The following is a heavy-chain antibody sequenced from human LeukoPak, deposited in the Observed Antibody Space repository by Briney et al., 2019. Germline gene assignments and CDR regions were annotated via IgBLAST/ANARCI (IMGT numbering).Heavy chain of an antibody. Sequence: ASVKVSCKASGYTFTGYYMHWVRQAPGQGLEWMGWINPKSGGTNYAQNFQGRVTMTRDTSNSIAYMELSSLRSDDTAVYYCARDFLGYCTTTSCYDVVFDYWGQGTLVTVSS. CDR3: ARDFLGYCTTTSCYDVVFDY. V-gene: IGHV1-2*02. J-gene: IGHJ4*02. CDR1: GYTFTGYY. D-gene: IGHD2-2*01. CDR2: INPKSGGT.